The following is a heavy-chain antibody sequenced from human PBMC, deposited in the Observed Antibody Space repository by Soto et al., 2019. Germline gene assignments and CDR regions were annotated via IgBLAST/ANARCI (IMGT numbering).Heavy chain of an antibody. J-gene: IGHJ3*02. CDR3: ARDGQGASCSGVCCYVGAYDI. CDR2: ICTAGDT. Sequence: EVQLVESGGGLVQPGGSLRLSCAASGFNFSSYDMHWVRQATGKGLEWVSVICTAGDTFYTGAVKGRFTISSENGKNSLYLQMNSLRAGYTAVYYWARDGQGASCSGVCCYVGAYDIWGQGKIVTVSS. V-gene: IGHV3-13*01. CDR1: GFNFSSYD. D-gene: IGHD2-15*01.